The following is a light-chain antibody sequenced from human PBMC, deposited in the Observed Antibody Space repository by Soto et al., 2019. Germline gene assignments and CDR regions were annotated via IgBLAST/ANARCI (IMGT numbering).Light chain of an antibody. CDR1: QSVSTW. V-gene: IGKV1-5*03. Sequence: DIQMTQSPSTLYASVGDRITITCRASQSVSTWLAWYHQKPGKAPKLLIHKASSLESGVPSRFSGSGYGTEFTLTISSLQPDDFATYYCQQYNTYSSLTFGGGTKVDI. J-gene: IGKJ4*01. CDR3: QQYNTYSSLT. CDR2: KAS.